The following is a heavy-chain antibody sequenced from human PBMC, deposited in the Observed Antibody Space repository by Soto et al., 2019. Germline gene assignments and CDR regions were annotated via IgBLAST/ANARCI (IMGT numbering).Heavy chain of an antibody. V-gene: IGHV4-31*02. J-gene: IGHJ6*03. D-gene: IGHD1-26*01. Sequence: WTWVCQHPGKGLEWVGHIYYSGTAYYNPSLKSRVDISVDPSQNRFSLKLSSVTAADTAMYFCARSLPGGTIFYMDIWGEGTTVTVSS. CDR3: ARSLPGGTIFYMDI. CDR2: IYYSGTA.